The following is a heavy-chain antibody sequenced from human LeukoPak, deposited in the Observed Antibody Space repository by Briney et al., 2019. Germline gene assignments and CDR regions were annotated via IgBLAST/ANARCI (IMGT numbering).Heavy chain of an antibody. CDR3: ARAESGSYYHFDY. CDR1: GGTFSSYA. Sequence: SVNVSCKASGGTFSSYAISWVRQAPGQGLEWMGRIIPIFGIANYAQKLQGRVTINAHTSTSTAYMKRSSLRSEDTAVYYCARAESGSYYHFDYWGQGNLVTGSS. J-gene: IGHJ4*01. CDR2: IIPIFGIA. D-gene: IGHD1-26*01. V-gene: IGHV1-69*04.